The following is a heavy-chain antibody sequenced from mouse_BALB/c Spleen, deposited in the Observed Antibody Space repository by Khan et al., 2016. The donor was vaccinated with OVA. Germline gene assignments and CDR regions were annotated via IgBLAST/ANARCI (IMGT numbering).Heavy chain of an antibody. Sequence: VQLQQSGPELMKPGASVEISCKASGYAFTSYYIHWVMQSHGTSLEWIGYIDPFSGGTTYNQNFKGKATLTVDKSSSTAYIHLNNLTAEDSAVYYCTRHWYYACFAYWGQGTLVTVSA. CDR2: IDPFSGGT. CDR1: GYAFTSYY. V-gene: IGHV1S135*01. J-gene: IGHJ3*01. D-gene: IGHD1-1*01. CDR3: TRHWYYACFAY.